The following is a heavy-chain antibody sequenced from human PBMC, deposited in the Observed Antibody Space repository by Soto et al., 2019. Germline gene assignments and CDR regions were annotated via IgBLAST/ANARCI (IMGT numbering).Heavy chain of an antibody. D-gene: IGHD3-22*01. Sequence: GSVKVSCKASGYTFTSYAMHWVRQAPGHRLEWMGWINAGNGNTKYSQKFQGRVAITRDTSASTAYMYLQMNSLRPEDTAVYSCARGVFYYYGSSGYSPDYWGQGTLVTVSS. CDR2: INAGNGNT. J-gene: IGHJ4*02. CDR1: GYTFTSYA. CDR3: ARGVFYYYGSSGYSPDY. V-gene: IGHV1-3*01.